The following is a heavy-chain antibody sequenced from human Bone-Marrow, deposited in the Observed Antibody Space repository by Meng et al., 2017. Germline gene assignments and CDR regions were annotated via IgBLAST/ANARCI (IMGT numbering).Heavy chain of an antibody. CDR3: AKIPHTYYYGSGSYYDYSDY. V-gene: IGHV3-23*01. CDR2: ISGSGGST. D-gene: IGHD3-10*01. J-gene: IGHJ4*02. CDR1: GFTFGDYA. Sequence: GESLKISCTTSGFTFGDYAMSWFRQAPGKGLEWVSAISGSGGSTYYADSVKGRFTISRDNSKNTLYLQMNGLRAEDTAVYYCAKIPHTYYYGSGSYYDYSDYWGQGTLVTVSS.